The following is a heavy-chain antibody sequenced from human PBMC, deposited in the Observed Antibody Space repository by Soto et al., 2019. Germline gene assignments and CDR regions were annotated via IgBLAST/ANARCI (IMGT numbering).Heavy chain of an antibody. Sequence: SQTLSLTCVISGDSVSSGNAAWNWIRQSPSRGLEWLGRTYYRSKWYNDYAVSVKSRITINPDTSKNQFSLQLNSVTPEDTAVYYCARGRWLQLVFDFWGQGTLVTVSS. CDR1: GDSVSSGNAA. CDR2: TYYRSKWYN. D-gene: IGHD5-12*01. CDR3: ARGRWLQLVFDF. J-gene: IGHJ4*02. V-gene: IGHV6-1*01.